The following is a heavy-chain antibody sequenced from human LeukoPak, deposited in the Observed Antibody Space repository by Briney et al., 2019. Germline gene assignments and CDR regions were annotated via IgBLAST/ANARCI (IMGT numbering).Heavy chain of an antibody. CDR1: GFTFSSYA. CDR2: ISGSGGST. Sequence: GGSLRLSCAASGFTFSSYAMNWVRQAPGKGLEWVSGISGSGGSTFYADSVKGRFTISRDNSKNTVYLQMNSLRAEDTAVYYCARDGGYYFDYWGQGTLVTVSS. CDR3: ARDGGYYFDY. V-gene: IGHV3-23*01. D-gene: IGHD2-15*01. J-gene: IGHJ4*02.